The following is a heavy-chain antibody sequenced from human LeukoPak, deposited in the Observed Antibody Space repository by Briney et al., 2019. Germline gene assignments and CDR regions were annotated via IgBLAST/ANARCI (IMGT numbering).Heavy chain of an antibody. CDR3: AGNFYDVSSGYPTFDY. J-gene: IGHJ4*02. CDR1: GFTFGDYY. CDR2: ISISGFTI. D-gene: IGHD3-22*01. V-gene: IGHV3-11*04. Sequence: GGSLRLSCVASGFTFGDYYMNWIRQTPEKGLEWLAYISISGFTIYYADSVRGRFTISRDNADNSLYLEMNSLRPEDTAIYYCAGNFYDVSSGYPTFDYWGQGALVTVSS.